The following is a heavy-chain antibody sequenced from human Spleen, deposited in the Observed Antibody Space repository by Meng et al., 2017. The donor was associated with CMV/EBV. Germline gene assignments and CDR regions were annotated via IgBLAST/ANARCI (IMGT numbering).Heavy chain of an antibody. CDR1: GFTFSTYT. CDR2: IRSSSSYI. Sequence: GGSLRLSCAASGFTFSTYTMNWVRQAPGKGLEWVSSIRSSSSYIYYADSVKGRFTISRDNSKHTLYLQMNSLRAEDTAVYYCARDLGGGRITISYFDYWGQGTLVTVSS. D-gene: IGHD3-9*01. CDR3: ARDLGGGRITISYFDY. V-gene: IGHV3-21*01. J-gene: IGHJ4*02.